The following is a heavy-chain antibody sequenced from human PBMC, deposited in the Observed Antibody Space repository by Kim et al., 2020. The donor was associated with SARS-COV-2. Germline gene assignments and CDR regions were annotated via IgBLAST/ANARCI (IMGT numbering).Heavy chain of an antibody. CDR3: ARDVIAVAGTRGSAFDI. D-gene: IGHD6-19*01. V-gene: IGHV4-34*01. Sequence: LKSRVTISVDTSKNQFSLKLSSVTAADTAVYYCARDVIAVAGTRGSAFDIWGQGTMVTVSS. J-gene: IGHJ3*02.